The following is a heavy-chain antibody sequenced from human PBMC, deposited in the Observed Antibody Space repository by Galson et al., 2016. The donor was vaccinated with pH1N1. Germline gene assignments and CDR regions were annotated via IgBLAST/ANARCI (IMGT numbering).Heavy chain of an antibody. J-gene: IGHJ4*02. CDR3: ARLDYGDYSGYFEY. Sequence: PALVKPTQTLTLTCTFSGFSLSTSGMCVSWIRQPPGKALEWLALIAWDDDKYYSTSLKTRFTISKDTAKNQVVLTITNMDPVDTATYYCARLDYGDYSGYFEYWGQGTLVTVSS. CDR1: GFSLSTSGMC. V-gene: IGHV2-70*01. CDR2: IAWDDDK. D-gene: IGHD4-17*01.